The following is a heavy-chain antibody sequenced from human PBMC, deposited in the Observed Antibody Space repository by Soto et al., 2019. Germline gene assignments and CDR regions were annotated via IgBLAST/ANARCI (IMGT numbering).Heavy chain of an antibody. D-gene: IGHD3-9*01. CDR1: GFTFTNYA. V-gene: IGHV3-33*03. Sequence: QPGGSLRLSCAASGFTFTNYAMHWVRQTPGRGLEWVAVISFDGTGKYYTDSVGGRFAISRDNFRNTVDLQMNNLGGGDSAIYYCGKDHHASTSLIDSWGQGTLVTVSS. CDR3: GKDHHASTSLIDS. CDR2: ISFDGTGK. J-gene: IGHJ4*02.